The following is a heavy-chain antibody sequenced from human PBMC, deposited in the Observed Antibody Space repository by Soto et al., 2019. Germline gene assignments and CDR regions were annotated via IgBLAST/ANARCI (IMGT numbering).Heavy chain of an antibody. Sequence: EAQLLESGGGLVLPGGSLRLSCAVSGFTFNNYAMSWVRQPPGKGLEWVSSITSRGGSTYYADSVKGRLTISRDNSENTLYLQMNSLRVEDTAVYYCAKRKYGDYVGGFDRWGQGTLVTVSS. CDR1: GFTFNNYA. J-gene: IGHJ4*02. V-gene: IGHV3-23*01. CDR3: AKRKYGDYVGGFDR. CDR2: ITSRGGST. D-gene: IGHD4-17*01.